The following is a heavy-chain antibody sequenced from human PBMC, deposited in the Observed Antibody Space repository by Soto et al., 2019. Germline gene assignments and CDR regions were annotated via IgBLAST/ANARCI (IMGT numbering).Heavy chain of an antibody. J-gene: IGHJ4*02. CDR3: ASHLVMAGTRGFDH. CDR2: TRNSGGA. D-gene: IGHD6-19*01. CDR1: SGSVFSSNW. Sequence: QVQLQESGPGLVKPSGTLSLTCAVSSGSVFSSNWWSWVRLPPGKGLEWIGETRNSGGANYNPSLKRRVTITVDRSRNHIFLELSSVTAADTAVYYCASHLVMAGTRGFDHWGQGTLVTVSS. V-gene: IGHV4-4*02.